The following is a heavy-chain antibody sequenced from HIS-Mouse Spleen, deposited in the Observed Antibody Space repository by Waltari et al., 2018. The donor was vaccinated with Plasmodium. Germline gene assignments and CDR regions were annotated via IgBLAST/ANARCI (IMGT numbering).Heavy chain of an antibody. CDR3: ARRGGSSSRRYYFDY. D-gene: IGHD6-13*01. Sequence: EVQLVESGGGLIQPGGSLRLSCAASGFTVSSNYMSWVRQAPGKGLEWVSVIYRGGSTYYADSAKGRFTIPRDNSKNALYLQMNSLRAEDTAVYYCARRGGSSSRRYYFDYWGQGTLVTVSS. V-gene: IGHV3-53*01. CDR1: GFTVSSNY. J-gene: IGHJ4*02. CDR2: IYRGGST.